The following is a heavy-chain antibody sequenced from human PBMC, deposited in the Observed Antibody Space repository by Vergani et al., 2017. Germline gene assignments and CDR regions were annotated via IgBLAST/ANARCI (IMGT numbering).Heavy chain of an antibody. V-gene: IGHV3-23*01. CDR3: AKFLGDGGPYYGMDV. CDR2: ISGSGDRT. J-gene: IGHJ6*02. D-gene: IGHD3-16*01. CDR1: GITFSKYD. Sequence: EVQLLESGGGLVQPGGSLRLSCAASGITFSKYDMSWVRQAPGKGLEWVSGISGSGDRTYYADSVKGRFTISRDNSKNTLYVQMNSLRAEDTAVYYCAKFLGDGGPYYGMDVWGQGTTVTVSS.